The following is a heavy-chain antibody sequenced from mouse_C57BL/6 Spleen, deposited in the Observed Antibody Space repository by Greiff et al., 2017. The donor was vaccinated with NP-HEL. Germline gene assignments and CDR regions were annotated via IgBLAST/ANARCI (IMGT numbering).Heavy chain of an antibody. CDR2: ISDGGSYT. J-gene: IGHJ1*03. Sequence: EVQLVESGGGLVKPGGSLKLSCAASGFTFSSYAMSWVRQTPEKRLEWVATISDGGSYTYYPDNVKGRFTISRDNAKNNLYLQMSHLKSEDTAMYYCAREGPYVDVWGTGTTVTVSS. V-gene: IGHV5-4*01. CDR3: AREGPYVDV. CDR1: GFTFSSYA.